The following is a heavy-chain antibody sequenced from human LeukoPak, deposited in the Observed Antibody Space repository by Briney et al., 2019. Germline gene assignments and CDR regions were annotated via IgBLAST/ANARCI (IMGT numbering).Heavy chain of an antibody. CDR2: IYYSGST. V-gene: IGHV4-61*01. CDR1: GGSISSSSGY. D-gene: IGHD3-22*01. J-gene: IGHJ4*02. Sequence: PSETLSLTCTVSGGSISSSSGYWSWIRQPPGKGLEWIGNIYYSGSTNYNPSLKSRVPISVDTSKNQFSLKLSSVTAADPAVYYCASYLYYYDSSGYKHWGQGTLVTVSS. CDR3: ASYLYYYDSSGYKH.